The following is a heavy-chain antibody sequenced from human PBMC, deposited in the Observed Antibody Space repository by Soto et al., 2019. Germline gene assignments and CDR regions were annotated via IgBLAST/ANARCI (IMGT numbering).Heavy chain of an antibody. CDR1: GGTFSSYA. J-gene: IGHJ5*02. V-gene: IGHV1-69*13. CDR2: IIPIFGTA. D-gene: IGHD6-19*01. Sequence: SVKVSCKASGGTFSSYAISWVRQAPGQGLEWMGGIIPIFGTANYAQKFQGRITITADESTSTAYMELSSLRSEDTAVYYCARASSVALTANWFDPWGQGTLVTVSS. CDR3: ARASSVALTANWFDP.